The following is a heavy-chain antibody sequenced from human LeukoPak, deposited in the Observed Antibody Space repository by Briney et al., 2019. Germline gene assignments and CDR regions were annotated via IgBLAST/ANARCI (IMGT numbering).Heavy chain of an antibody. CDR2: ISAYNGNT. V-gene: IGHV1-18*01. CDR1: GYTFTSYG. CDR3: ARVDALAGTATIFGVAYTNYGMDV. D-gene: IGHD3-3*01. J-gene: IGHJ6*02. Sequence: SVKVSCKASGYTFTSYGISWVRQAPGQGLEWMGWISAYNGNTNYAQKLQGRVTITTDTSTSTAYMELRSLRSDDTAVYYCARVDALAGTATIFGVAYTNYGMDVWGQGTTVTVPS.